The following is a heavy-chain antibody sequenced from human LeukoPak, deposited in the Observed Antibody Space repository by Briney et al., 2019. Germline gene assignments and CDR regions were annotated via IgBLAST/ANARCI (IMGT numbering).Heavy chain of an antibody. J-gene: IGHJ5*02. CDR2: ISSSGSTI. CDR1: GFTFSNYE. D-gene: IGHD1-14*01. Sequence: GGSLRLSCAASGFTFSNYEMNCVRQAPGKGLEWVSFISSSGSTIYYADSVKGRFTISRDNAKNTLYLQMNSLRAEDTAVYYCAKKYNTGLDPWGQGTLVTVSS. V-gene: IGHV3-48*03. CDR3: AKKYNTGLDP.